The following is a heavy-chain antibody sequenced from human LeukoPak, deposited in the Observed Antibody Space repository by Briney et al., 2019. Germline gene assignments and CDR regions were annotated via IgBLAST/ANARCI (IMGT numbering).Heavy chain of an antibody. D-gene: IGHD6-13*01. J-gene: IGHJ4*02. Sequence: PGGSLRLSCAASGFTFSSYAMHRVRQAPGKGLEWVAVISYDGSNKYYADSVKGRFTISRDNSKNTLYLQMNSLRAEDTAVYYCASAAIAAAGMIDYWGQGTLVTVSS. CDR1: GFTFSSYA. CDR2: ISYDGSNK. CDR3: ASAAIAAAGMIDY. V-gene: IGHV3-30-3*01.